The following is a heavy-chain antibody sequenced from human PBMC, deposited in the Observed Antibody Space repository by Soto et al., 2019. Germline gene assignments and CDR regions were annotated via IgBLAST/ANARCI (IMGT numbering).Heavy chain of an antibody. CDR1: GFTFNTYG. CDR2: IWSDGNNK. D-gene: IGHD1-1*01. Sequence: HPGGSLRLSCAASGFTFNTYGFHWVRQAPGKGLEWVAVIWSDGNNKYYADSVKGRFTISRDSSKNTLFLQMNSLRAEDTAVYYCARHILEASDFDYWGQGTLVTVSS. CDR3: ARHILEASDFDY. V-gene: IGHV3-33*01. J-gene: IGHJ4*02.